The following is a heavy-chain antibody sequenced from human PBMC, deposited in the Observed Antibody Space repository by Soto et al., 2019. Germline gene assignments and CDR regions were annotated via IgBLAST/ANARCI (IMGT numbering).Heavy chain of an antibody. D-gene: IGHD1-1*01. Sequence: PGGSLRLSCAVSGFPFSTYGFPWVRQPPGKGLEWVAVIVSDGSAKYHADSVEGRFTISRDNSKDTLYLQMNSLRAEDTAVYYCARDDAFGNENGFDIWGQGTMVTVSS. V-gene: IGHV3-33*01. CDR1: GFPFSTYG. CDR3: ARDDAFGNENGFDI. CDR2: IVSDGSAK. J-gene: IGHJ3*02.